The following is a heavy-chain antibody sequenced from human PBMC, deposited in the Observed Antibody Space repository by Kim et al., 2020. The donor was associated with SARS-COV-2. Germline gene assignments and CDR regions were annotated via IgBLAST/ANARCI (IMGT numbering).Heavy chain of an antibody. Sequence: GGSLRLSCAASGFTFSTYAMNWVRQAPGRGLEWVSTISGIGLSTYYADSVKGRFTISRDNAKNTLYLEMNSLRVEDTAIYYCAKSFWAGTGFDGMDVWGQGTTVSVS. J-gene: IGHJ6*02. CDR2: ISGIGLST. CDR3: AKSFWAGTGFDGMDV. CDR1: GFTFSTYA. V-gene: IGHV3-23*01. D-gene: IGHD3-9*01.